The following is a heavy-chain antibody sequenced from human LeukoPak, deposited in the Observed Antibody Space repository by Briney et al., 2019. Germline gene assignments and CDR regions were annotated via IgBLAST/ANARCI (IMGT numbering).Heavy chain of an antibody. Sequence: ASVKVSCKASGYTFTSYAMHWVRQAPGQRLEWMGWINAGNGNTKYSQKFQGRVTITRDTSAGTAYMELSSLRSEDTAAYYCARSIGRQWLLYYYYYGMDVWGQGTTVTVSS. D-gene: IGHD6-19*01. CDR3: ARSIGRQWLLYYYYYGMDV. CDR2: INAGNGNT. CDR1: GYTFTSYA. J-gene: IGHJ6*02. V-gene: IGHV1-3*01.